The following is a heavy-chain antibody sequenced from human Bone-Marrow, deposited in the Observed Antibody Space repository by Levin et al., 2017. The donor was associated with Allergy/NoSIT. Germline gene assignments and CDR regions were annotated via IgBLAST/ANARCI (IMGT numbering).Heavy chain of an antibody. CDR1: GVSITSSAYY. CDR2: IYYSGST. V-gene: IGHV4-39*01. J-gene: IGHJ5*02. CDR3: ARHRSVTGTHGGPNWFDP. Sequence: SETLSLTCTVSGVSITSSAYYWGWIRQPPETGLEWIGSIYYSGSTYYNPSLKSRVTISVDTTKNQFSLKLSSVTAADLAEYYCARHRSVTGTHGGPNWFDPWGQGTLVTVSS. D-gene: IGHD1-20*01.